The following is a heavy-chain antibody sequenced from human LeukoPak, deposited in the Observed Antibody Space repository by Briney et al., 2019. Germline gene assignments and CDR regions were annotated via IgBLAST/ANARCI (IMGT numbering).Heavy chain of an antibody. CDR2: ISSRSRTI. V-gene: IGHV3-11*01. CDR3: ARDTWNSHYYFDH. CDR1: GVNFNDYY. D-gene: IGHD2/OR15-2a*01. Sequence: GGSLRLSCAVSGVNFNDYYRAWIRQAPGKGLEWVSDISSRSRTIYYADSVRGRFTISRDNAKSSLYLQMNSLRVEDTAVYYCARDTWNSHYYFDHWGQGILVTVSS. J-gene: IGHJ4*02.